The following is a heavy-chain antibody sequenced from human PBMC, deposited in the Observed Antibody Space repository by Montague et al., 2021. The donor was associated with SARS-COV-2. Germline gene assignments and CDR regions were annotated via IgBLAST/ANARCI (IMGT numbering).Heavy chain of an antibody. CDR3: ARGPRYSLSWSFDY. D-gene: IGHD6-13*01. CDR1: GDSVSSNTAA. CDR2: TYYRSKWYY. J-gene: IGHJ4*02. V-gene: IGHV6-1*01. Sequence: CAISGDSVSSNTAARNWIRQSPSRGLEWLGRTYYRSKWYYDYAVSVKSRMTISPDTSKNQFSLQLSSVTPEDRAVYYCARGPRYSLSWSFDYWGQGTLVTVSS.